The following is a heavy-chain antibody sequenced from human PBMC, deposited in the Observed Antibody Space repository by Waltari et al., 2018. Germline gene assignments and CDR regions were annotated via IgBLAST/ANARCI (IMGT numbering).Heavy chain of an antibody. D-gene: IGHD6-6*01. V-gene: IGHV1-69*05. CDR1: GGTFSSYA. J-gene: IGHJ4*02. Sequence: QVQLVQSGAEVKKPGSSVKVSCKASGGTFSSYAISWVQQAPGQGLEWMGGIIPIFGTANYAQKFQGRVTITTDESTSTAYMELSSLRSEDTAVYYCAREYSSSGEFDYWGQGTLVTVSS. CDR3: AREYSSSGEFDY. CDR2: IIPIFGTA.